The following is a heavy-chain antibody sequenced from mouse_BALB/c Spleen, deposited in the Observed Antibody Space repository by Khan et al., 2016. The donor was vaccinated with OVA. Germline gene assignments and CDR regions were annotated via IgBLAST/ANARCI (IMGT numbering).Heavy chain of an antibody. CDR1: GYTFTTAG. V-gene: IGHV9-4*02. J-gene: IGHJ4*01. D-gene: IGHD2-12*01. CDR3: ARGGAAYYINDGGAMEY. Sequence: QIQLVQSGPELKKPGETVRISCKASGYTFTTAGIQWVQKMPGKGLKWIGWINTHSGVPKYAEDFKGRFAFSLDISVNTAYLQITNLKNEDTATYFGARGGAAYYINDGGAMEYWGQGTSVTVSS. CDR2: INTHSGVP.